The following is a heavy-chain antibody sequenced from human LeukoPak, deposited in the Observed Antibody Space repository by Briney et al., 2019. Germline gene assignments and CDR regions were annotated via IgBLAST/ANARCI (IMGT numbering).Heavy chain of an antibody. J-gene: IGHJ3*02. D-gene: IGHD4-23*01. CDR1: GYTFTGYY. Sequence: ASVKVSCKASGYTFTGYYMHWVRQAPGQGLEWMGWINPNSGGTNYAQKFQGRVTMTRDTSISTAYMELSRLRSDDTAVYYCARGGATVVTLGYAFDIWGQGTMVTVSS. CDR2: INPNSGGT. CDR3: ARGGATVVTLGYAFDI. V-gene: IGHV1-2*02.